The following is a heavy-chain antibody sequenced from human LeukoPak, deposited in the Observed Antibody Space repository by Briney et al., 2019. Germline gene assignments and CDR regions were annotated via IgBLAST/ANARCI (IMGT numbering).Heavy chain of an antibody. CDR2: INPSGGST. D-gene: IGHD6-19*01. CDR1: GYTFTGYY. CDR3: ARDRRIAVAGIHNLLNP. V-gene: IGHV1-46*01. J-gene: IGHJ5*02. Sequence: ASVKVSCKASGYTFTGYYMHWVRQAPGQGLEWMGIINPSGGSTSYAQKFQGRVTMTRDTSTSTVYMELSSLRSEDTAVYYCARDRRIAVAGIHNLLNPWGQGTLVTVSS.